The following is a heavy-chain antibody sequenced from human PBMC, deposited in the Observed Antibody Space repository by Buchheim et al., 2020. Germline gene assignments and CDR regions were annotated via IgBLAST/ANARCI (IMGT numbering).Heavy chain of an antibody. CDR2: IWSDGSNK. CDR1: GFTFSDYG. CDR3: ARDRVMGSTTYWFDP. V-gene: IGHV3-33*01. Sequence: QVQLVESGGGVVQPGRSLRLSCAASGFTFSDYGMYWVRQAPGKGPEWVATIWSDGSNKYYADSVKGRFTISRDNSKNTLYLQMNSLTAEDSAFYYCARDRVMGSTTYWFDPWGQGTL. J-gene: IGHJ5*02. D-gene: IGHD1-26*01.